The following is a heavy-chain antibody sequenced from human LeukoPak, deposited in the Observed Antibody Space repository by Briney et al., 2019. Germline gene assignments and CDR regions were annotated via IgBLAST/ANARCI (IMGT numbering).Heavy chain of an antibody. CDR2: TYYRSKWYN. V-gene: IGHV6-1*01. CDR3: ARVGPSISAAFDI. Sequence: SQTLSLTCAISGDSVSSNSAAWNWIRQSPSRGLEWLGRTYYRSKWYNDYAVSVKSRITINPDTSKNQFSLKLSSVTAADTAVYYCARVGPSISAAFDIWGQGTMVTVSS. CDR1: GDSVSSNSAA. J-gene: IGHJ3*02. D-gene: IGHD6-6*01.